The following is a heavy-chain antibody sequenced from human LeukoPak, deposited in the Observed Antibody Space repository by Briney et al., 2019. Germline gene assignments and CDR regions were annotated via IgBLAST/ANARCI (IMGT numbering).Heavy chain of an antibody. Sequence: PGGSLRLSCAASGFTFSSYWMIWVRQAPGKGLEWVANINQDGSTKYYVDSVKGRFTISRDNAQNSLYLQMNSLRPEDTAVYYCAELGITMIGGVWGKGTTVTISS. CDR2: INQDGSTK. CDR3: AELGITMIGGV. D-gene: IGHD3-10*02. V-gene: IGHV3-7*01. CDR1: GFTFSSYW. J-gene: IGHJ6*04.